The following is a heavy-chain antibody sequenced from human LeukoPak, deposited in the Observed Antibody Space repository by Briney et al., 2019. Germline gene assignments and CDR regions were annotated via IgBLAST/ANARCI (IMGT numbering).Heavy chain of an antibody. J-gene: IGHJ4*02. CDR1: GFAFSNAW. Sequence: PGGSLRLSCAASGFAFSNAWMSWVRQAPGKGLEWVGRIKSKTDGGTTDYAAPVKGRFTISRDDSKNTLYLQMNSMKTEDTAVYYCTTGGYGGQFDYWGQGTLVTVSS. V-gene: IGHV3-15*01. D-gene: IGHD5-12*01. CDR2: IKSKTDGGTT. CDR3: TTGGYGGQFDY.